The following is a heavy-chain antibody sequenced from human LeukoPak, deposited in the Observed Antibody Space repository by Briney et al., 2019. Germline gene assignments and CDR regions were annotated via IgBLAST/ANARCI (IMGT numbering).Heavy chain of an antibody. CDR3: AREGQTGYYYYYGMDV. CDR2: ISSSGSTI. CDR1: GFTFSSYE. J-gene: IGHJ6*02. D-gene: IGHD1-1*01. V-gene: IGHV3-48*03. Sequence: GGSLRLSCAASGFTFSSYEMNWVRQAPGKGLEWVSYISSSGSTIYYADSVKGRFTISRDNAKNSLYLQMSSLRAEDTAVYYCAREGQTGYYYYYGMDVWGQGTTVTVSS.